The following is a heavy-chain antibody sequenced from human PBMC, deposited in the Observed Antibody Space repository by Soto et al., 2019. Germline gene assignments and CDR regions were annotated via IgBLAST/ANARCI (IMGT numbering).Heavy chain of an antibody. J-gene: IGHJ4*02. D-gene: IGHD3-9*01. CDR2: ISYDGSNK. CDR3: ARDDDRVSPGPLKWTHSSDY. Sequence: AGGALRLSCAASGFTFSSYSIHWGRPAPGKGVGWVAVISYDGSNKYYADSVKGRFTISRDNSKNTLYLQMNSLRAEDTAVYYCARDDDRVSPGPLKWTHSSDYWGQGTLVTVSS. V-gene: IGHV3-30-3*01. CDR1: GFTFSSYS.